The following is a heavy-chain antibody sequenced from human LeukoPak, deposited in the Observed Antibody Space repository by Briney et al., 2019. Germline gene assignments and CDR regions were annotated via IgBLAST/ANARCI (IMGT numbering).Heavy chain of an antibody. CDR1: GFTFSSYS. V-gene: IGHV3-48*01. J-gene: IGHJ4*02. CDR2: ISSSSSTI. Sequence: PGGSLRLSCAASGFTFSSYSMNWVRQAPGKGLEWVSYISSSSSTIYYADSVKGRFTISRDNAKNSLYLQMNSLRAENTAVYYCARDSGHSYGHPTVFDYWGQGTLVTVSS. CDR3: ARDSGHSYGHPTVFDY. D-gene: IGHD5-18*01.